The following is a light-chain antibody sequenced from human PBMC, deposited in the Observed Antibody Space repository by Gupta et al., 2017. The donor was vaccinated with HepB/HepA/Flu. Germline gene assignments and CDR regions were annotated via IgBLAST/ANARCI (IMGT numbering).Light chain of an antibody. V-gene: IGKV1-5*03. CDR3: QQYNSYPCS. Sequence: DIQMPQSPSTLSASVGDRVPITCRARQSISSWLAWYQQKPGKAPKLLIYKASSLDSGVPSRFSGSGSGTEFTLTISSLQPDDFATYYCQQYNSYPCSFGQGTKLEI. J-gene: IGKJ2*04. CDR2: KAS. CDR1: QSISSW.